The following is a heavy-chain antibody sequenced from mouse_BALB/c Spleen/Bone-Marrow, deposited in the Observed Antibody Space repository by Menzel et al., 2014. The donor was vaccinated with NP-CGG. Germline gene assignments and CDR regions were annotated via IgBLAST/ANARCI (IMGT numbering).Heavy chain of an antibody. Sequence: VQLQQSGAELAKPGASVKMSCKASGYTFSNYWMHWAKQRPGQGLEWIGYINPSTGYTEYNQKFKDKATLTADKSSSTAYMQLSSLTSEDSAVYYCARSRGKYAMDYWGQGTSVTVSS. V-gene: IGHV1-7*01. CDR2: INPSTGYT. D-gene: IGHD2-1*01. CDR3: ARSRGKYAMDY. CDR1: GYTFSNYW. J-gene: IGHJ4*01.